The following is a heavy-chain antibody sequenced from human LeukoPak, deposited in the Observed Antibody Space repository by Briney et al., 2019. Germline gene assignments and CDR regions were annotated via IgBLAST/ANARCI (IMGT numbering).Heavy chain of an antibody. D-gene: IGHD5-18*01. CDR1: GFTFSSYA. V-gene: IGHV3-23*01. CDR2: ISGSGGST. CDR3: AKGSRYGYWGGRDY. Sequence: GGSLRLSCAASGFTFSSYAMSWVRQAPGKGLEWVSAISGSGGSTYYADPVKGRFTISRDNSKNTLYLQMNSLRAEDTAVYYCAKGSRYGYWGGRDYGCQGNLVTVSS. J-gene: IGHJ4*02.